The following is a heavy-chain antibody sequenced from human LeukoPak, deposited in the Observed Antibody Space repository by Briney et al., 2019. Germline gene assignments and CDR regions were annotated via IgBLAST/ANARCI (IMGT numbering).Heavy chain of an antibody. CDR3: ARGRYSYVDY. J-gene: IGHJ4*02. Sequence: TPSETLSLTCAVYGGSFSGYYWSWIRQPPGKGLEWIGEINHSGITNYNPSLKSRVTISVDTSKNQFSLKLSSVTAADTAVYYCARGRYSYVDYWGQGTLVTVSS. CDR1: GGSFSGYY. D-gene: IGHD5-18*01. CDR2: INHSGIT. V-gene: IGHV4-34*01.